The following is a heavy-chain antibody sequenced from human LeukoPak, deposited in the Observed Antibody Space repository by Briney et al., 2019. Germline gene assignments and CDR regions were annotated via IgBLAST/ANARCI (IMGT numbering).Heavy chain of an antibody. V-gene: IGHV3-66*01. CDR1: GFTFSSYW. CDR3: ARGSQGPLIAAVLEG. CDR2: IYSGGST. Sequence: GGSLRLSCAASGFTFSSYWMSWVRQAPGKGLEWVSVIYSGGSTYYADSVKGRFTISRDNSKNTLYLQMNSLRAEDTAVYYCARGSQGPLIAAVLEGWGQGTLVTVSS. J-gene: IGHJ4*02. D-gene: IGHD6-13*01.